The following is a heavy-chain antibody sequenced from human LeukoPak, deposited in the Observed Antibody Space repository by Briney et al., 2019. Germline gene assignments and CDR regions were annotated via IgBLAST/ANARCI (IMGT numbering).Heavy chain of an antibody. V-gene: IGHV4-59*08. J-gene: IGHJ4*02. Sequence: PSETLSLTCTVSGGSITSYVWIWMRQPPGNELEWIGYISYSGSTTYNPSLKSRATMSVDTSKNQFSLKVTSVTAADTAVYYCARQDRSGSLTSDWSQGTLVTVSS. D-gene: IGHD3-22*01. CDR1: GGSITSYV. CDR2: ISYSGST. CDR3: ARQDRSGSLTSD.